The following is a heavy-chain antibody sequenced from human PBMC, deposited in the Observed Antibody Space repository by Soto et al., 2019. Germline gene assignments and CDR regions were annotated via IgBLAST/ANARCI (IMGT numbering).Heavy chain of an antibody. V-gene: IGHV1-2*04. D-gene: IGHD2-15*01. CDR2: INPNSGGT. CDR3: ARGPDLGYCSGGSCKRAVYYYYYLAV. J-gene: IGHJ6*03. Sequence: ASVKVSCKASGYTFTGYYMHWVRQAPGQGLEWMGWINPNSGGTNYAQKFQGWVTMTRDTSISTAYMELSRLRSDDTAVYYCARGPDLGYCSGGSCKRAVYYYYYLAVWGKGTTVTVSS. CDR1: GYTFTGYY.